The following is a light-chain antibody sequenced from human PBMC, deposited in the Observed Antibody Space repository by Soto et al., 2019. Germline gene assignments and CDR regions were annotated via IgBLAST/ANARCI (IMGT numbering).Light chain of an antibody. V-gene: IGKV3-20*01. CDR3: QQYGSSPQT. CDR1: QSISSNY. CDR2: VAS. Sequence: EIVLTQSPGTLSLSPGERATLSCRASQSISSNYLAWYQQKPGQALRLLIYVASSRATGIPDRFSGSGSGTDFTLTISRLEPEDFAVYYCQQYGSSPQTFGQGTKLEIK. J-gene: IGKJ2*01.